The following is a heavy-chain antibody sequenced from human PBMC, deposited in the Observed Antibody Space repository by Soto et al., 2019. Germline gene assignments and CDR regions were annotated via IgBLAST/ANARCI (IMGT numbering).Heavy chain of an antibody. CDR1: GGSVSSGSYY. D-gene: IGHD5-12*01. J-gene: IGHJ4*02. V-gene: IGHV4-61*01. Sequence: KPSETLSLTCTVSGGSVSSGSYYWSWIRQPPWKGLEWIGYIYYSGSTNYNPSLKSRVTISVDTSKNQFSLKLSSVTAADTAVYYCARDSLVGDTSRWLRPFDYWGQGXLVTVYS. CDR3: ARDSLVGDTSRWLRPFDY. CDR2: IYYSGST.